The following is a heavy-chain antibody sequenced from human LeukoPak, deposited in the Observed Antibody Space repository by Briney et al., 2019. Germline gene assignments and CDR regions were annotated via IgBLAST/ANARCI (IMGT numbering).Heavy chain of an antibody. CDR2: INPNSGGT. CDR1: GYTFTGYY. V-gene: IGHV1-2*02. CDR3: ARLWWLVPHDAFDI. J-gene: IGHJ3*02. Sequence: ASVKVSCKASGYTFTGYYMHWVRQAPGQGLEWMGWINPNSGGTNYAQKFQGRVTMTRDTSISTAYLQWSSLKASDTAMYCCARLWWLVPHDAFDIWGQGTMVTVSS. D-gene: IGHD6-19*01.